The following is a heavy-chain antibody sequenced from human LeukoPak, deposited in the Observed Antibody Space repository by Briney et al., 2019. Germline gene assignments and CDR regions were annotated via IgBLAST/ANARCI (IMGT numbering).Heavy chain of an antibody. CDR3: ARFDWSSLSAFDY. CDR1: GGSISSSSYY. CDR2: IYHSGST. Sequence: PSETLSLTCAVSGGSISSSSYYWGWIRQPPGKGLEWIGEIYHSGSTNYHPSLKSRVTISVDKSKSQFSLKLSSVTAADTAVYYCARFDWSSLSAFDYWGQGTLVTVSS. D-gene: IGHD3-9*01. V-gene: IGHV4-39*07. J-gene: IGHJ4*02.